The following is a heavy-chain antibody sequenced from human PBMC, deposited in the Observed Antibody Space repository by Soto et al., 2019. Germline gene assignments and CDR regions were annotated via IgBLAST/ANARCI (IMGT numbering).Heavy chain of an antibody. D-gene: IGHD6-13*01. Sequence: GGSLRLSCAVSGFTFSSYAMSWVRQAPGKGLEWVSAISGSGGRTHYADSVKGRFTISRDNSKNTLYLQMNSLRAEDAAVYYCAKSGHSWSYYYYYMDVWGKGTTVTVSS. V-gene: IGHV3-23*01. J-gene: IGHJ6*03. CDR1: GFTFSSYA. CDR3: AKSGHSWSYYYYYMDV. CDR2: ISGSGGRT.